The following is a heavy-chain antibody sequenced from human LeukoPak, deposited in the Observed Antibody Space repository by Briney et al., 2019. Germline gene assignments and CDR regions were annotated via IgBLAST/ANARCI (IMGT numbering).Heavy chain of an antibody. V-gene: IGHV3-23*01. Sequence: PGGSLRLSCAGSGFTFSSYAMSWVRQALGKGLKWVSAISGSGGSTYYADSVKGRFTISRDNSKNTLYLQMNSLRAEDTAVYYCAKRARGYSYGAFDYWGQGTLVTVSS. CDR3: AKRARGYSYGAFDY. D-gene: IGHD5-18*01. CDR2: ISGSGGST. CDR1: GFTFSSYA. J-gene: IGHJ4*02.